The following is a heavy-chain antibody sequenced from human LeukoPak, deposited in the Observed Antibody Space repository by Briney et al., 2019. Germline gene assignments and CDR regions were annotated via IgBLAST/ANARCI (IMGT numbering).Heavy chain of an antibody. CDR1: GFTFSSYG. Sequence: PGRSLRLSCAASGFTFSSYGMHWVRQAPGKGLEWVAFIRYDGSNKYYADSVKGRFTISRDNSKNTLYLQMSSLRAEDTAVYYCAKGAAAGNLYYYYYYYMDVWGKGTTVTVSS. V-gene: IGHV3-30*02. CDR2: IRYDGSNK. CDR3: AKGAAAGNLYYYYYYYMDV. J-gene: IGHJ6*03. D-gene: IGHD6-13*01.